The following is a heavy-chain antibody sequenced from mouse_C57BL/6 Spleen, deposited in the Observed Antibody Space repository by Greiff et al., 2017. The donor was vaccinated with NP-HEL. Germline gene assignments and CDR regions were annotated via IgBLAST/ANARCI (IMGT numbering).Heavy chain of an antibody. CDR3: ARGVYCSSYLRYWYFDV. CDR1: GYTFTDYY. J-gene: IGHJ1*03. V-gene: IGHV1-75*01. D-gene: IGHD1-1*01. CDR2: IFPGSGST. Sequence: VKLVESGPELVKPGASVKISCKASGYTFTDYYINWVKQRPGQGLEWIGWIFPGSGSTYYNEKFKGKATLTVDNSSSTAYMLLSSRTSEDSAVYFCARGVYCSSYLRYWYFDVWGTGTTVTVSS.